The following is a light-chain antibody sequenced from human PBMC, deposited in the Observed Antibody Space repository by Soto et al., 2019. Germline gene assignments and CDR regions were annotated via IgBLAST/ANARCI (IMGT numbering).Light chain of an antibody. J-gene: IGKJ4*01. Sequence: DIQLTQSPSFLSASVGDRVTITCRASQGISSYLAWYQQNPGKAPKLLIYAASILQSGVPARFSGGGSGTEITLTISSLQPEDFATYYCQQLNSYPLTFGGGTRVEIK. CDR1: QGISSY. V-gene: IGKV1-9*01. CDR2: AAS. CDR3: QQLNSYPLT.